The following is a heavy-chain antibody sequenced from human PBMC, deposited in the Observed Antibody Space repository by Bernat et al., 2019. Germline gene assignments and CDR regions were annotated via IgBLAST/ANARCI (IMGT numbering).Heavy chain of an antibody. J-gene: IGHJ4*02. CDR3: AKARGTSRIARNTDY. V-gene: IGHV3-23*01. D-gene: IGHD1-14*01. Sequence: EVQLLESGGALVQPGGSLGLSCAASGFTFSSYAMSWVRQAPGKGLEWVSAISGSGDSTFYADSVKGRFTISRDNSKNTLYMQMNSLRAEDTALYYCAKARGTSRIARNTDYWGQGTLVTVSS. CDR2: ISGSGDST. CDR1: GFTFSSYA.